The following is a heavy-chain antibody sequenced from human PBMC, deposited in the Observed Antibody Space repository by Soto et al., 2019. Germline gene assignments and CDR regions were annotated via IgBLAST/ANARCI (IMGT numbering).Heavy chain of an antibody. Sequence: ASFWASIVSSSCSLTEKMLLGSRPSHEKRLEWMGRIDPKSGDTNFAPTYQGRVTISRDTATNTVYMELTRLTSDDTAIYFCARRPLRDYIRWSLDSWGHGTPVTVSS. D-gene: IGHD3-16*01. CDR2: IDPKSGDT. J-gene: IGHJ5*01. CDR1: SCSLTEKM. V-gene: IGHV1-2*02. CDR3: ARRPLRDYIRWSLDS.